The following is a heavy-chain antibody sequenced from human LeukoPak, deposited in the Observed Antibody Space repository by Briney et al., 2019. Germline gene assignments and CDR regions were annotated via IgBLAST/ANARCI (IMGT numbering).Heavy chain of an antibody. V-gene: IGHV3-74*01. CDR1: GFTFSSSW. D-gene: IGHD5-12*01. J-gene: IGHJ3*02. Sequence: PGGSLRLSCAASGFTFSSSWMHWVRQAPGKGLVWVSRINSDGSSTSYADSVKGRFTISRDNAKNTLYLQMNSLRAEDTAVYYCARGTGYAVFDIWGQGTMVTVSS. CDR3: ARGTGYAVFDI. CDR2: INSDGSST.